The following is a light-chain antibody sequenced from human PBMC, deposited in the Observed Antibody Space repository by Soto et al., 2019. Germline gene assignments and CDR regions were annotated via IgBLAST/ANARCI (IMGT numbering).Light chain of an antibody. J-gene: IGKJ5*01. CDR2: DAS. CDR3: QQRNIWPPVT. CDR1: QSVDND. Sequence: EIVMTQSPATLSVSPGDRATLSCRASQSVDNDLAWYQQKPGQPPRPLIYDASTRATGIPARFSGSGSGTDFTLTISSLEPEDFAVYYCQQRNIWPPVTFGQGTRLEIK. V-gene: IGKV3-11*01.